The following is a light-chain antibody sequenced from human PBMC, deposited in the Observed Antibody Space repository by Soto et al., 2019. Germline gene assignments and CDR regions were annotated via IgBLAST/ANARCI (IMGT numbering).Light chain of an antibody. V-gene: IGKV1-5*01. CDR1: QSIRTR. CDR3: QQYNSFSPYT. Sequence: DIQMTQSPSTLSASVGDRVSISCRASQSIRTRLAWYQQKPGKAPKLLISDASTLESGGPSRFSGSGSGTEFTLTISSLQPDDFATYSCQQYNSFSPYTFGQGTRLDIK. J-gene: IGKJ2*01. CDR2: DAS.